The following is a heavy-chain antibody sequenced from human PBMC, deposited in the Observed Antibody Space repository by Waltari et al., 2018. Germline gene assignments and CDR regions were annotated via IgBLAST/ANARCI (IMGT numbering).Heavy chain of an antibody. J-gene: IGHJ4*02. CDR3: TTVSDIVVVVAATPGDY. D-gene: IGHD2-15*01. CDR2: IKSKTDGGTT. CDR1: GFTFSNAW. Sequence: EVQLVESGGGLVKPGGSLRLSCAASGFTFSNAWMSWVRRAPGKGLEWVGRIKSKTDGGTTDYAAPVKGRFTISRDDSKNTLYLQMNSLKTEDTAVYYCTTVSDIVVVVAATPGDYWGQGTLVTVSS. V-gene: IGHV3-15*01.